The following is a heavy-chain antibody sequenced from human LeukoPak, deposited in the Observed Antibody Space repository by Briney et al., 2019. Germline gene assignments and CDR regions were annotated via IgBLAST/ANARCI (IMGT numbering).Heavy chain of an antibody. J-gene: IGHJ4*02. CDR2: ISAYNGNT. CDR3: AREGNYVSYYFDY. D-gene: IGHD3-10*01. Sequence: GASVKVSCKASGYTFTSYGISWVRQAPGQGLEWMGWISAYNGNTNYAQKLQGRVTMTTDTSTSTACMELRSLRSDDTAVYYCAREGNYVSYYFDYWGQGTLVTVSS. CDR1: GYTFTSYG. V-gene: IGHV1-18*01.